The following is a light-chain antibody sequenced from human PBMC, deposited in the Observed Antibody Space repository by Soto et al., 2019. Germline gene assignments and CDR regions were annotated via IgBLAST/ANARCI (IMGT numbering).Light chain of an antibody. Sequence: DIQMTQSPLSLSASIGDRVTITCRASQSISHYLNCYQQRPGKAPKFLIYAASTLQIGVPSRLRRSGSGTSYTLTIHSLQPEDFATYYRQQSYIAPFAFGPGNKVEIK. CDR3: QQSYIAPFA. CDR2: AAS. J-gene: IGKJ3*01. CDR1: QSISHY. V-gene: IGKV1-39*01.